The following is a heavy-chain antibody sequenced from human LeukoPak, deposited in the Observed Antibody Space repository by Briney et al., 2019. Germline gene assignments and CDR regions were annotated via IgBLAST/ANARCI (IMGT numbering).Heavy chain of an antibody. CDR1: GFTFSAYE. CDR2: ISGGGGTI. V-gene: IGHV3-48*03. J-gene: IGHJ5*02. Sequence: GGSLRLSCAASGFTFSAYEMNWVRQAPGKGLEWVSYISGGGGTIDYADSVKGRFTISRDNAKNSLYLQMNSLRAEDTAVYYCARGVGYSNRFDPWGQGTLVTVSS. CDR3: ARGVGYSNRFDP. D-gene: IGHD6-13*01.